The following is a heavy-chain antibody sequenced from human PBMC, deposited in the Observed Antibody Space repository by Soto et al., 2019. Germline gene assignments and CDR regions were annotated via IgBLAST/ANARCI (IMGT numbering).Heavy chain of an antibody. Sequence: GGSLRLSCAASGFTFSNAWMSWVRQAPGKGLEWVGRIKSKADGGTTDYATPVKGRFTISRDDSKNTLYLQMNSLQIEDTAVYYCTTSGYDYVPGNHYYYYMDVWGKGTTVTVSS. CDR3: TTSGYDYVPGNHYYYYMDV. D-gene: IGHD5-12*01. J-gene: IGHJ6*03. V-gene: IGHV3-15*01. CDR2: IKSKADGGTT. CDR1: GFTFSNAW.